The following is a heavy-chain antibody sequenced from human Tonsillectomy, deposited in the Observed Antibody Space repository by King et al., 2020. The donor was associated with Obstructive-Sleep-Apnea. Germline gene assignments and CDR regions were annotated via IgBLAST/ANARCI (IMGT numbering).Heavy chain of an antibody. D-gene: IGHD4-17*01. V-gene: IGHV5-51*01. J-gene: IGHJ5*02. CDR1: GNSFTNHW. CDR3: ARRVPYGDYPTRIRWFDP. CDR2: IYPGDSDT. Sequence: QLVQSGAEVKKPGESLKISCKGSGNSFTNHWIGWVRQMPGKGLEWMGIIYPGDSDTRYSPSFQGQVTISADKSISTAYLQWSSLKASDTAIYYCARRVPYGDYPTRIRWFDPWGQGTLVTVSS.